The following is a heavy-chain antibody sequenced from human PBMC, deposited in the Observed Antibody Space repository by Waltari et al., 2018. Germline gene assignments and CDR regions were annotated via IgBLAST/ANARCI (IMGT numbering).Heavy chain of an antibody. CDR3: VRDVSDSTGWHYFDF. D-gene: IGHD6-19*01. Sequence: EVQLVESGGGLVQPGGSLRLSCAASGFTFSDHYMDWVRQAPGKGLEWVGRIRSKSKGFTTEYAASVRGRFTISGDDSKNSLYLQMNSLKSEDTAVYYCVRDVSDSTGWHYFDFWGQGTLVTVSS. V-gene: IGHV3-72*01. CDR2: IRSKSKGFTT. CDR1: GFTFSDHY. J-gene: IGHJ4*02.